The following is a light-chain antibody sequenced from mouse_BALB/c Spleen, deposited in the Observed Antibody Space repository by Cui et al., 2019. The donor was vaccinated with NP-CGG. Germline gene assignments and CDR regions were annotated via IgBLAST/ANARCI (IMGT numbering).Light chain of an antibody. CDR2: GTK. CDR1: TGAFTTNNY. V-gene: IGLV1*01. CDR3: ALWYSNHWV. Sequence: QAVVTQESALTTSPGEPVTLTCRSSTGAFTTNNYANWVQEKPDHLFTGLIGGTKNRAPGVPARFSGSLIGDKAALTITGAQTEDEAIYFCALWYSNHWVFGGGTQLTVL. J-gene: IGLJ1*01.